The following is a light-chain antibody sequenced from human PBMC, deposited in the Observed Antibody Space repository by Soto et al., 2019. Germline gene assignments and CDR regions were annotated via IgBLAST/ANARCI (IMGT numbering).Light chain of an antibody. CDR2: GAS. Sequence: EIVMTQSPATLSVSPGERATLSCRASQRVSSNLAWYQQKPGQAPRLLIYGASTRATGIPARFSGSGSGTEFTLTISILQSEDFALYYCQQCNNWPLYTFGQGTKLEIK. CDR1: QRVSSN. J-gene: IGKJ2*01. CDR3: QQCNNWPLYT. V-gene: IGKV3-15*01.